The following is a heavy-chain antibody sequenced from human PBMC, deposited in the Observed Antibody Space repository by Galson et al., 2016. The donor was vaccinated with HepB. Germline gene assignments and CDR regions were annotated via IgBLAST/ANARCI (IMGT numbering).Heavy chain of an antibody. J-gene: IGHJ4*02. D-gene: IGHD3-16*01. Sequence: SLRLSCAASGFTFSSYAMSWVRQAPGKGLEWVSAISGIGGSTYYAGSVKGRFTISRDNSKNTLYLQMNSLRAEDTAVYYCAKDKEGPWGYWGQGTRVTVSS. CDR3: AKDKEGPWGY. CDR1: GFTFSSYA. V-gene: IGHV3-23*01. CDR2: ISGIGGST.